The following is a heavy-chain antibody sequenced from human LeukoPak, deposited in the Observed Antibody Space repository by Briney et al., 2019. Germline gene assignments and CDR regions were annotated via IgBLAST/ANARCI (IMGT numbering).Heavy chain of an antibody. CDR1: GYTFTNNY. V-gene: IGHV1-46*01. D-gene: IGHD3-16*01. CDR2: INPSGDNT. Sequence: GASVKVSCKASGYTFTNNYMHWVRQAPGQGLEWMGIINPSGDNTWYAQKFQGRVTMTRDMATSTDYMEVSSLKSEDTAVYYCAILGVYYMDVWGKGTTVTISS. CDR3: AILGVYYMDV. J-gene: IGHJ6*03.